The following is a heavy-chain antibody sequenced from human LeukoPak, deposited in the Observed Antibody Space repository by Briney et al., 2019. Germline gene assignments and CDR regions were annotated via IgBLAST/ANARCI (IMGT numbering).Heavy chain of an antibody. Sequence: GGSLRLSCAASGFTFSSYSMNWVRQAPGKGLEWVSSISSSSSSYIYYADSVKGRFTISRDNAKNSLYLQMNSLRAEDTAVYYCAANTMVRGVIIPSCDWGQGTMVTVSS. CDR2: ISSSSSSYI. D-gene: IGHD3-10*01. CDR1: GFTFSSYS. CDR3: AANTMVRGVIIPSCD. J-gene: IGHJ3*01. V-gene: IGHV3-21*01.